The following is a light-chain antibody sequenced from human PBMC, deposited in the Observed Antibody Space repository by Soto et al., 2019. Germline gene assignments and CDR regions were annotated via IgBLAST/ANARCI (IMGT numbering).Light chain of an antibody. CDR2: EVS. CDR3: SSYTTNATAYV. CDR1: SSDIGLYDF. Sequence: QSALTQPASVSGSPGQSITISCTGSSSDIGLYDFVSWYQQQPGKAPRLVIYEVSGRPSGISARFSGSKSGNTASLTISGLQADDEGDYYCSSYTTNATAYVFGTGTKVTVL. V-gene: IGLV2-14*01. J-gene: IGLJ1*01.